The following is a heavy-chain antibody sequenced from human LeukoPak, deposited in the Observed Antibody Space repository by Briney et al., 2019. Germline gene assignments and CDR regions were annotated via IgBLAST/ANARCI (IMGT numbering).Heavy chain of an antibody. Sequence: PGGSLRLSCAASGFIFSSYWMTWVRQAPGKGLERVANIKQDGTETYYVDSLKGRFTISRDNAKNSLYLQLNSLRAEDTPVYYCARAPTVTTRVFASWGQGTLVTVSS. D-gene: IGHD4-17*01. V-gene: IGHV3-7*05. CDR3: ARAPTVTTRVFAS. CDR2: IKQDGTET. J-gene: IGHJ5*01. CDR1: GFIFSSYW.